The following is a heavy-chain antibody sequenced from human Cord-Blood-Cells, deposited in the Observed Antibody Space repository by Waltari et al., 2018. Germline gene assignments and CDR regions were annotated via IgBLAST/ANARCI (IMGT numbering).Heavy chain of an antibody. CDR1: GGTFSSYA. J-gene: IGHJ5*02. V-gene: IGHV1-69*01. CDR2: IIPIFGTA. D-gene: IGHD3-22*01. Sequence: QVQLVQSGAEVKKPGSSVKVSCKDSGGTFSSYALSRVRQAHGQGLEWMGGIIPIFGTANYAQKFQGRVTITADESTSTAYMELSSLRSEDTAVYYCARLYYYDSSGYYNWFDPWGQGTLVTVSS. CDR3: ARLYYYDSSGYYNWFDP.